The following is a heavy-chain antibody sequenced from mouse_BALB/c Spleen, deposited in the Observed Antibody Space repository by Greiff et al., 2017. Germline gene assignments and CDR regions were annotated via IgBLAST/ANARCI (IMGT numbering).Heavy chain of an antibody. Sequence: DVMLVESGGGLVKPGGSLKLSCAASGFTFSSYTMSWVRQTPEKRLEWVATISSGGSYTYYPDSVKGRFTISRDNAKNTLYLQMSSLKSEDTAMYYCTRGALYGNYPYYFDYWGQGTTLTVSS. V-gene: IGHV5-6-4*01. J-gene: IGHJ2*01. D-gene: IGHD2-1*01. CDR2: ISSGGSYT. CDR1: GFTFSSYT. CDR3: TRGALYGNYPYYFDY.